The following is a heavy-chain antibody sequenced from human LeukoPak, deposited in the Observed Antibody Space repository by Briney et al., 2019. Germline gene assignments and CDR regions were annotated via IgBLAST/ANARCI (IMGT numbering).Heavy chain of an antibody. CDR1: GFTFSNYA. D-gene: IGHD3-3*01. CDR2: INHSGST. V-gene: IGHV4-34*01. Sequence: GSLRLSCAASGFTFSNYAMSWVRQTPGKGLEWIGEINHSGSTNYNPSLKSRVTISVDTSKNQFSLKLSSVTAADTAVYYCARARQYYDFWSGYSQYYGMDVWGQGTTVTVSS. J-gene: IGHJ6*02. CDR3: ARARQYYDFWSGYSQYYGMDV.